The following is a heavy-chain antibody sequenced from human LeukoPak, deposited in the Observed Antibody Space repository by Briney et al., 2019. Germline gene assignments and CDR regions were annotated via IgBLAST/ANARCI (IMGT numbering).Heavy chain of an antibody. CDR2: ISYDGSSK. D-gene: IGHD3-3*01. J-gene: IGHJ4*02. Sequence: GGSLRLSCAASGFTFSTYPMHWVRQAPGKGLEWVSLISYDGSSKYYADSVNGRFAVSRDNSKNTLYLQMNSLRAEDMAVYYCAKDGGTIPGVTNFHFDYWGQGTLVAVSS. V-gene: IGHV3-30*09. CDR3: AKDGGTIPGVTNFHFDY. CDR1: GFTFSTYP.